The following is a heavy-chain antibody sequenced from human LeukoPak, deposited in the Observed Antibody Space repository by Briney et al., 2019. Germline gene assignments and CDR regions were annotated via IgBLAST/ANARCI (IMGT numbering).Heavy chain of an antibody. V-gene: IGHV4-59*08. Sequence: PSETLSLTCTVSGGSISSYYWSWIRQPPGKGLEWIGYIYYSGSTNYNPSLKSRVTISVDTSKNQFSLKPSSVTAADTAVYYCARRCSGGSCYRAFDYWGQGTLVTVSS. CDR2: IYYSGST. CDR3: ARRCSGGSCYRAFDY. CDR1: GGSISSYY. J-gene: IGHJ4*02. D-gene: IGHD2-15*01.